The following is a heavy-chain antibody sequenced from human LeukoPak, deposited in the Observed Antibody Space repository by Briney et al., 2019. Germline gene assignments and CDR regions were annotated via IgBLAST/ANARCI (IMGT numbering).Heavy chain of an antibody. CDR2: IIPIFGTA. CDR1: GGTFSSYA. D-gene: IGHD2-2*01. J-gene: IGHJ5*02. Sequence: ASVKVSCKASGGTFSSYAISWVRQAPGQGLEWMGGIIPIFGTANYAQKSQGRVTITADESTSTAYMELSSLRSEDTAVYYCARVAFCSSTSCLGPPPRGNWFDPWGQGTLVTVSS. CDR3: ARVAFCSSTSCLGPPPRGNWFDP. V-gene: IGHV1-69*13.